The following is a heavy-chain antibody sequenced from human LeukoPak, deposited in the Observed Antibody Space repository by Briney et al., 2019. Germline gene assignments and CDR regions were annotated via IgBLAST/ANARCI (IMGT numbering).Heavy chain of an antibody. CDR3: AKGESGWTYYYYGMDV. CDR2: ISGSGGST. V-gene: IGHV3-23*01. CDR1: GFTFSSYA. J-gene: IGHJ6*02. D-gene: IGHD6-19*01. Sequence: GGSLRLSCAASGFTFSSYAMSWVRQAPGKGLEWVSAISGSGGSTYYADSVKGRFTISRDNSKNTLYLQMNSLRAEDTAVYYCAKGESGWTYYYYGMDVWGQGTTVTVSS.